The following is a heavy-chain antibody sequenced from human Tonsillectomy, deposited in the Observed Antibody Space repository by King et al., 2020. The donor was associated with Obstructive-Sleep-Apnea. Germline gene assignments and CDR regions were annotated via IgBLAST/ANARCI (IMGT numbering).Heavy chain of an antibody. CDR1: GYSISSGYY. V-gene: IGHV4-38-2*02. J-gene: IGHJ4*02. CDR2: IYHSGST. CDR3: AREDLSDYDILTGYYRPFDY. Sequence: QLQESGPGLVKPSETLSLTCTVSGYSISSGYYWGWIRQPPGKGLEWIGSIYHSGSTYYNPSLKSRVTISVDTSKNQFSLKLSSVTAADTAVYYCAREDLSDYDILTGYYRPFDYWGQGTLVTVSS. D-gene: IGHD3-9*01.